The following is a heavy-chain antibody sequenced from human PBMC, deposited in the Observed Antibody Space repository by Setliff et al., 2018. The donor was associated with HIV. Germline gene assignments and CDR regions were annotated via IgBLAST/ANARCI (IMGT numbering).Heavy chain of an antibody. J-gene: IGHJ6*02. D-gene: IGHD3-9*01. Sequence: SGGSLRLSCAASGFNFKTYGMHWVRQAPGKGLEWVTFINYDDNYEYYADSVKGRFTVSRDNRKSSLFLEMNHLTAEDTALYYCVKGPILTGHQLNYYYYGMDVWGQGTMVTVSS. CDR2: INYDDNYE. CDR3: VKGPILTGHQLNYYYYGMDV. CDR1: GFNFKTYG. V-gene: IGHV3-30*02.